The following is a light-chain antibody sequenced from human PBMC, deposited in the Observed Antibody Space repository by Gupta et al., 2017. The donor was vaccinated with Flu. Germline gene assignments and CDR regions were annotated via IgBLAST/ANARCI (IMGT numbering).Light chain of an antibody. J-gene: IGLJ1*01. Sequence: QSARAQPASVSGSPGQSITIPCTGTSSDLGGYNYVSWYQQHPGKAPKLMIFEVSDRPSGVSNRFSGSKSGNTASLTISGLQAEDEADYYCSSYRSTSTPFVFGTGTKVTVL. CDR3: SSYRSTSTPFV. V-gene: IGLV2-14*01. CDR1: SSDLGGYNY. CDR2: EVS.